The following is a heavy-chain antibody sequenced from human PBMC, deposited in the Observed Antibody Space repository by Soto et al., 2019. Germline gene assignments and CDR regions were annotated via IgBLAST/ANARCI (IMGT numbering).Heavy chain of an antibody. CDR1: GYSFSGYY. CDR2: INPNSGAT. V-gene: IGHV1-2*02. CDR3: ARGPFTYDSSGYYVY. J-gene: IGHJ1*01. D-gene: IGHD3-22*01. Sequence: ASVKVSCKTSGYSFSGYYIHWVRQAPGQGLEWMGWINPNSGATLYARKFQGRVIVSRDTSINTAFMQLSSLSSDDTAVYYCARGPFTYDSSGYYVYWGQGXLVTVYS.